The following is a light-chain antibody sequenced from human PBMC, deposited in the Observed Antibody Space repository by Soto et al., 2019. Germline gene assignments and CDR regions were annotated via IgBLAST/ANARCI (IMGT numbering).Light chain of an antibody. CDR1: QSVSSY. CDR3: QQRSNLPPIT. V-gene: IGKV3-11*01. Sequence: EIVLTQSPATLSLSPGERATLSCRASQSVSSYLAWYQQKPGQAPRLLIYDASNRATGIPARFSGSGSGTDFTLTISSLEPEDFAVYYCQQRSNLPPITFSQGTRREIK. CDR2: DAS. J-gene: IGKJ5*01.